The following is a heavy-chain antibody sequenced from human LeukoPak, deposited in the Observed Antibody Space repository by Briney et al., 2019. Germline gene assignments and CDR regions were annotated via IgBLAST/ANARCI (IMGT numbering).Heavy chain of an antibody. CDR2: IYYSGST. D-gene: IGHD5-18*01. Sequence: PSETLSLTCTVSGGSISSGGYYWSWIRQHPGKGLEWIGYIYYSGSTYYNPSLKSRVTISVDTSKNQFSLKLSSVTAADTAVYYCASGGYSYGTFFDYWGQETLVTVSS. V-gene: IGHV4-31*03. CDR1: GGSISSGGYY. J-gene: IGHJ4*02. CDR3: ASGGYSYGTFFDY.